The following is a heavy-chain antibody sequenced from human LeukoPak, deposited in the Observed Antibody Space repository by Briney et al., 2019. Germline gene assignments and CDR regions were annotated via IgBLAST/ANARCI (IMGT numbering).Heavy chain of an antibody. CDR1: GFVFDSFG. CDR2: ISSAGVHS. J-gene: IGHJ3*02. Sequence: GGSLRLSCAASGFVFDSFGMNWVRQAPGKGLEWVSSISSAGVHSYYGDSLKGRFTISRDDTENSLFLEMSGLRADDTAVYYCARNRGVYSRTDAFDIWGQGTMVIVSA. CDR3: ARNRGVYSRTDAFDI. V-gene: IGHV3-21*01. D-gene: IGHD3-10*01.